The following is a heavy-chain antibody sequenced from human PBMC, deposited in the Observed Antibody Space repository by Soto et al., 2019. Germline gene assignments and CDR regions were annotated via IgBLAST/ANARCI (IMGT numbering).Heavy chain of an antibody. J-gene: IGHJ5*02. Sequence: QVQLVESGGGVVQSGRSLRLSCAASGFTFSNYAMHWVRQAPGEGLEWVAVISSDGSNKYYADSVKGRFTISRDNSKNMLYLQMNTLRTEDTAVHYCAHGGIVVTGNWFDPWGQGTLVTVSS. V-gene: IGHV3-30*03. CDR3: AHGGIVVTGNWFDP. D-gene: IGHD3-22*01. CDR1: GFTFSNYA. CDR2: ISSDGSNK.